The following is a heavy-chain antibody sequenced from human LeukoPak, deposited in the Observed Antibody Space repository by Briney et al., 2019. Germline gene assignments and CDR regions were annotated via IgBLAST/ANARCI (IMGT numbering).Heavy chain of an antibody. CDR1: GFTFSTYW. J-gene: IGHJ3*02. D-gene: IGHD6-19*01. CDR2: ISSDGSNK. V-gene: IGHV3-30*18. CDR3: AKDMYSSGWPDAFDI. Sequence: GGSLRLSCAASGFTFSTYWMSWVRQAPGKGLEWVAVISSDGSNKNYADSVKGRFTISRDNSKNTLYLQMNSLRAEDTAVYYCAKDMYSSGWPDAFDIWGQGTMVTVSS.